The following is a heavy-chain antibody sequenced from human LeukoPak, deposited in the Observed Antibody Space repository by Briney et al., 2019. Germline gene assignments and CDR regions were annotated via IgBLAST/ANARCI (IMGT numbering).Heavy chain of an antibody. CDR3: ARHLPIPNIWLDP. CDR2: MYYRGST. Sequence: SETLSLTCTVSGGSISSNSWNWIRQPPGRGLEWIGFMYYRGSTNFNPSLRSRVTISVDTSKNQFSLKLSSVTAADTAVYYCARHLPIPNIWLDPWGQGTLVTVSS. J-gene: IGHJ5*02. V-gene: IGHV4-59*08. CDR1: GGSISSNS. D-gene: IGHD2-21*01.